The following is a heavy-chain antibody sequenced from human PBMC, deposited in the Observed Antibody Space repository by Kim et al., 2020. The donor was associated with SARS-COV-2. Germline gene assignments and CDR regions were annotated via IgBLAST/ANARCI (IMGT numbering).Heavy chain of an antibody. CDR1: GFTFSDYA. Sequence: GGSLRLSCGASGFTFSDYAMSWVRQAPGKGLQWVSTVSSGATSTYYADSVKGRFTISRDNSKNTLYMQMNSLRAEDTALYYCVKGGGSVYLYFDYWGQGALGTFSS. V-gene: IGHV3-23*01. CDR3: VKGGGSVYLYFDY. CDR2: VSSGATST. J-gene: IGHJ4*02.